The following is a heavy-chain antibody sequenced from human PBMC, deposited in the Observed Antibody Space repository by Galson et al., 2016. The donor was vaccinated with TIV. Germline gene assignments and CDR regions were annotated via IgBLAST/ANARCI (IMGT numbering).Heavy chain of an antibody. CDR1: GFTFSSYA. CDR2: IYGSGTIT. CDR3: VKGDYHGSGGYCDY. V-gene: IGHV3-23*05. J-gene: IGHJ4*02. D-gene: IGHD3-10*01. Sequence: SLRLSCAPSGFTFSSYAMSWVRQAPGKGLEWLSIIYGSGTITFYADSVKGRFTISRDNSKNTLYLQMNSLRPEDTAFYYCVKGDYHGSGGYCDYWGRGTLVTVSS.